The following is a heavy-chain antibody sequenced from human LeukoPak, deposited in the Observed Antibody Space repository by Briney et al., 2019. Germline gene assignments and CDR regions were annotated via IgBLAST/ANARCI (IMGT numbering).Heavy chain of an antibody. CDR1: GGSISSGGYY. Sequence: SETLSLTCTVSGGSISSGGYYWSWIRQPPGKGLEWIGYIYHSGSTYYNPSLKSRVTISVDRSKNQFSLKLSSVTAADTAVYYCARDHTTDSSGPNAFDIWGQGTMVTVSS. V-gene: IGHV4-30-2*01. D-gene: IGHD3-22*01. J-gene: IGHJ3*02. CDR3: ARDHTTDSSGPNAFDI. CDR2: IYHSGST.